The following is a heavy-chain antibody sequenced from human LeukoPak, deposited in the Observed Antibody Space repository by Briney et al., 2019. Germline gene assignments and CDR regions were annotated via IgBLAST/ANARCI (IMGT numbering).Heavy chain of an antibody. J-gene: IGHJ4*02. CDR3: ARDRGYCSSTSCYQSGRSDFDY. CDR1: GFTFSSYS. V-gene: IGHV3-21*01. D-gene: IGHD2-2*01. CDR2: ISCSSSYI. Sequence: GGSLRLSCAASGFTFSSYSMNWVRQAPGKGLEWVSSISCSSSYIYYADSVKGRFTISRDNAKNSLYLQMNSLSAEDTAVYYCARDRGYCSSTSCYQSGRSDFDYWGQGTLVTVSS.